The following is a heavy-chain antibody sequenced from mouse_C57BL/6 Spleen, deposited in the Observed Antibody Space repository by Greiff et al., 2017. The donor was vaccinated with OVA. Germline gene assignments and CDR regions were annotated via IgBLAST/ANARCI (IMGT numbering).Heavy chain of an antibody. V-gene: IGHV1-64*01. J-gene: IGHJ2*01. D-gene: IGHD1-1*01. Sequence: QVQLQQPGAELVKPGASVKLSCKASGYTFTSYWMHWVKQRPGQGLEWIGMIHPNSGSNNYNEKFKSKATLTVDKSSSTAYMQLSSLTSEDSAVYYCARYGITTVVADYFDYWGQGTTLTVSS. CDR3: ARYGITTVVADYFDY. CDR1: GYTFTSYW. CDR2: IHPNSGSN.